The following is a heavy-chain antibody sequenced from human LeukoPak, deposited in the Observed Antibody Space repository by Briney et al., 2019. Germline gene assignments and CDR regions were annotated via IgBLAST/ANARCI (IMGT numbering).Heavy chain of an antibody. CDR2: ISSNGDNT. V-gene: IGHV3-64D*06. J-gene: IGHJ4*02. CDR1: GFTFITYV. Sequence: GGSLRLSCSVSGFTFITYVMHWVRQAPGKGLEYVSAISSNGDNTYYADSVKGRLTISRDNSKNTLYRPMSSLRADDTAVYYCVRGTGYWGQGTLVTVSS. CDR3: VRGTGY.